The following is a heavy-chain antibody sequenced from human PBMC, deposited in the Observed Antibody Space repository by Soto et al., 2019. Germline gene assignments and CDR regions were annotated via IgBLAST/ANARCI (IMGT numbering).Heavy chain of an antibody. D-gene: IGHD3-22*01. CDR3: ARDSSGYYPTYFDY. J-gene: IGHJ4*02. Sequence: GGSLRLSCAASGFTFSSYGMHWVRQAPGKGLEWVAVIWYDGSNKYYADSVKGRFTISRDNSKNTLYLQMNSLRAEDTAVYYCARDSSGYYPTYFDYWGQGTLVTVSS. V-gene: IGHV3-33*01. CDR2: IWYDGSNK. CDR1: GFTFSSYG.